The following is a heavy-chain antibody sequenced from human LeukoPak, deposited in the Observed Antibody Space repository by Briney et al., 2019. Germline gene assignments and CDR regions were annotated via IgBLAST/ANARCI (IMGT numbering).Heavy chain of an antibody. V-gene: IGHV4-59*01. CDR2: IYYSGST. D-gene: IGHD5-18*01. Sequence: IGYIYYSGSTNYNPSLKSRVTISVDTSKYQFSLKLSSVTAADTAVYYCARDSGYSYGYVYWGQGTLVTVSS. J-gene: IGHJ4*02. CDR3: ARDSGYSYGYVY.